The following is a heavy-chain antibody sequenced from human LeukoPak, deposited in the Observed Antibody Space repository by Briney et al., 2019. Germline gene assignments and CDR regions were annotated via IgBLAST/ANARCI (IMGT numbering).Heavy chain of an antibody. D-gene: IGHD3-9*01. J-gene: IGHJ6*03. V-gene: IGHV5-51*01. CDR3: ARHIHPLTPYYYYMDV. Sequence: GESLKISCKGSGYSFTSYWIGWVRQMPGKALEWMGIIYPGDSDTRYSPSFQGQVTISADKSISTAYLQWSSLKASDTALYYCARHIHPLTPYYYYMDVWGKGTMVTVSS. CDR2: IYPGDSDT. CDR1: GYSFTSYW.